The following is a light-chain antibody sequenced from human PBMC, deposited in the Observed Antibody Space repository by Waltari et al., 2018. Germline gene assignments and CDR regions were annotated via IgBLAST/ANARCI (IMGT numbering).Light chain of an antibody. CDR2: LGS. CDR3: MQALLTPFS. CDR1: QSLLHSTRYDF. Sequence: DIVLTQSPLYMPVTPGEPASISCRSNQSLLHSTRYDFLDWYLRGQGQSPHLVIFLGSIRASGVPDRFSGSVSGTDFTLTISRVEAEDFGVYFRMQALLTPFSFGP. J-gene: IGKJ3*01. V-gene: IGKV2-28*01.